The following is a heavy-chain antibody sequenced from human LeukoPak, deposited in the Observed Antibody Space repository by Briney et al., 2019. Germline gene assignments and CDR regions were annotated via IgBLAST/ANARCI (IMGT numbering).Heavy chain of an antibody. CDR2: IYYSGSP. D-gene: IGHD5-18*01. CDR3: ARFWYGYGRGGYFDY. CDR1: GDSISSGSYY. V-gene: IGHV4-39*07. Sequence: SETLSLTCTVSGDSISSGSYYWGWIRQPPGKGLEWIGSIYYSGSPYYNPSLKSRVTISVDTSKNQFSLKLSSVTAADTAVYYCARFWYGYGRGGYFDYWGQGTLVTVSS. J-gene: IGHJ4*02.